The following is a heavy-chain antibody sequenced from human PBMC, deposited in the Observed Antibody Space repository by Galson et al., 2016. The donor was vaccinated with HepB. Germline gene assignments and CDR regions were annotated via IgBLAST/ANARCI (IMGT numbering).Heavy chain of an antibody. J-gene: IGHJ4*02. Sequence: TLSLTCAVSGGSISSGGYSWSWLRQPPGKGLEWIGYIYHSTSYYNPSLKSRVTISVDRSKNQFSLKLSSVTAADTAVYYCARVWFPMYSDYHGYFDYWGQGTLVTVSS. CDR2: IYHSTS. CDR1: GGSISSGGYS. D-gene: IGHD5-12*01. V-gene: IGHV4-30-2*01. CDR3: ARVWFPMYSDYHGYFDY.